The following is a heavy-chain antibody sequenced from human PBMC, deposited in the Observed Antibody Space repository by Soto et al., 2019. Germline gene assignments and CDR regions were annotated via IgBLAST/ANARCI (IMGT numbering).Heavy chain of an antibody. D-gene: IGHD2-2*01. CDR3: ASSHALYYYYGMDV. J-gene: IGHJ6*02. CDR1: GYTFTSYA. V-gene: IGHV1-3*01. CDR2: INAGNGNT. Sequence: QVQLVQSGAEVKKPGASVKVSCKASGYTFTSYAMHWVRQAPGQRLEWMGWINAGNGNTKYSQKFQGRVTITRDTAASTAYMELSSLRSEDTAVYYCASSHALYYYYGMDVWGQGTTVTVSS.